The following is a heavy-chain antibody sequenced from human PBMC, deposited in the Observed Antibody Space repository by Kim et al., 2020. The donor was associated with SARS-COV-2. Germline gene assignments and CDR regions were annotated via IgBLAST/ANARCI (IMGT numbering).Heavy chain of an antibody. V-gene: IGHV4-39*01. CDR1: GGSISSSSYY. CDR2: NYYSGRT. J-gene: IGHJ5*01. Sequence: SETLSLTCTVSGGSISSSSYYWGWIRQPPGKGLDWIGSNYYSGRTYYTLSLKIRVTISVDTYKNPVSLKLSSVTAADTAVYYCARQWFYYYGSGSYRRRGNWFDTCGEGALVTVSS. D-gene: IGHD3-10*01. CDR3: ARQWFYYYGSGSYRRRGNWFDT.